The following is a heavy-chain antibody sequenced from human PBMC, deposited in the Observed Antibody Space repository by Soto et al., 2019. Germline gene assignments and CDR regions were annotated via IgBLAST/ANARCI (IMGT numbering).Heavy chain of an antibody. Sequence: QVQLVQSGAEVKKPGSSVKVSCKASGGTFSSYAISWVRQAPGQGLEWMGGIIPIFGTANYAQKFQGRVTITADESTSTAYMELSSLRSEDTAVYYCARGITMVRGNPGGFDPWGQGPWSPSPQ. CDR3: ARGITMVRGNPGGFDP. CDR2: IIPIFGTA. CDR1: GGTFSSYA. V-gene: IGHV1-69*01. D-gene: IGHD3-10*01. J-gene: IGHJ5*02.